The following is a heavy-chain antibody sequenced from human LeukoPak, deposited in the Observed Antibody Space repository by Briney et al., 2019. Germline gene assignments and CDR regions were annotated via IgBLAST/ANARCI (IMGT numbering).Heavy chain of an antibody. CDR1: GFTFSSYS. V-gene: IGHV3-21*01. J-gene: IGHJ4*02. CDR2: ISSSSSYI. CDR3: ARASSDGTYYDFWSGYDY. D-gene: IGHD3-3*01. Sequence: GGSLRLSCAASGFTFSSYSMNWVRQAPGKGLEWVSSISSSSSYIYYADSVKGRFTISRDNAKNSLYLQMNSLRAEDAAVYYCARASSDGTYYDFWSGYDYWGQGTLVTVSS.